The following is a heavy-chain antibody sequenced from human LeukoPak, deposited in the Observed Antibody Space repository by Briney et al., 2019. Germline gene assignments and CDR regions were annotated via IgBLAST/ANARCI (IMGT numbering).Heavy chain of an antibody. V-gene: IGHV3-48*01. D-gene: IGHD4-17*01. CDR2: ISSSSSTI. CDR1: GFTFSSYN. CDR3: ARGEDYGDYFDY. Sequence: PGGSPILSCAASGFTFSSYNINWVRQAPGKGLEWVSSISSSSSTIYYADSVKGRFTISRDNSKNTLYLQMNSLRAGDTAVYYCARGEDYGDYFDYWGQGTLVTVSS. J-gene: IGHJ4*02.